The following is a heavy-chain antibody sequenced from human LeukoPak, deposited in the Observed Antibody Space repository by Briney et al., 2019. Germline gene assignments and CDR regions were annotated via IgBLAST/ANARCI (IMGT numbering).Heavy chain of an antibody. V-gene: IGHV3-74*01. D-gene: IGHD1-26*01. CDR3: ARDLGSIVGAPWRAFDI. Sequence: PGGSLRLSCAASGFTFSSYWMHWVRQAPGKGLVWVSRINSDGSSTSYADSVKGRFTISRDNAKNSLYLQMNSLRAEDTAVYYCARDLGSIVGAPWRAFDIWGQGTMVTVSS. CDR2: INSDGSST. J-gene: IGHJ3*02. CDR1: GFTFSSYW.